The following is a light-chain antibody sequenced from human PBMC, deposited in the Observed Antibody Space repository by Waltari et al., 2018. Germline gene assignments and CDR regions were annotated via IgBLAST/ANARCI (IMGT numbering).Light chain of an antibody. Sequence: DIVMTQSPNSRAVSLGERATISCKSSQSILSSSNNRNFLSWYQQKPGQPPKLLIYWASTRESEVPDRCSGSGSGTDFTLTISSLQAEDVAVYYCQKYYSDKTFGQGTKVEIK. CDR2: WAS. CDR3: QKYYSDKT. V-gene: IGKV4-1*01. J-gene: IGKJ1*01. CDR1: QSILSSSNNRNF.